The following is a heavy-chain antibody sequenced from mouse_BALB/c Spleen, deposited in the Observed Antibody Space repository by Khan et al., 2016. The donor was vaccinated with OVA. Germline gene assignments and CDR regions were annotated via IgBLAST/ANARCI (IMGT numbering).Heavy chain of an antibody. CDR2: IWSDGST. D-gene: IGHD2-10*01. CDR3: ARQPYYHYNIMDY. V-gene: IGHV2-6-1*01. Sequence: QVQLKQSGPGLVEPSQSLSITCTISGFSLTNYGIHWVRQPPGKGLEWLVVIWSDGSTTYNSALKSRMTISKDNSKCQVVLKMNSLQTDDTGMYFCARQPYYHYNIMDYWGQGTSVTVSS. CDR1: GFSLTNYG. J-gene: IGHJ4*01.